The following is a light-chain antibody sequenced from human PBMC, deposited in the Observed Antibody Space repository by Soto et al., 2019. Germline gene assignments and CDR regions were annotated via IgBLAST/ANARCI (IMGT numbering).Light chain of an antibody. CDR3: QQRSNWPLT. CDR2: DAS. Sequence: EIVLTQSPATLSLSPGERATLSCRASQSVSSYLAWYQQKPGQAPRLLISDASNRATGIPARLSGSGSGTDFTLTISSLEPEDFAVYYCQQRSNWPLTFGGGTKVDIK. V-gene: IGKV3-11*01. J-gene: IGKJ4*01. CDR1: QSVSSY.